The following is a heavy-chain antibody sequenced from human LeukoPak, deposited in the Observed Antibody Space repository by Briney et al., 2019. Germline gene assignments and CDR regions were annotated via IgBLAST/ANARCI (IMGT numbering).Heavy chain of an antibody. CDR3: ARGPHRGIPRRDRLGFDY. CDR1: GGSISSSSYY. D-gene: IGHD5-24*01. J-gene: IGHJ4*02. CDR2: IYYSGST. V-gene: IGHV4-39*07. Sequence: SETLSLTCTVSGGSISSSSYYWGWIRQPPGKGLEWIGSIYYSGSTYYNPSLKSRVTISVDTSKNQFSLKLSSVTAADTAVYYCARGPHRGIPRRDRLGFDYWGQGTLVTVSS.